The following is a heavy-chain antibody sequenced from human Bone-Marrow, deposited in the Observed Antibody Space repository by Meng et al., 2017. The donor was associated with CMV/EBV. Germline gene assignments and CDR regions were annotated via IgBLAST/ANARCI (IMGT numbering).Heavy chain of an antibody. CDR2: INPSGGST. CDR3: ARDRRYCSSTSCYWGDAFDI. V-gene: IGHV1-46*01. D-gene: IGHD2-2*01. J-gene: IGHJ3*02. CDR1: GYTFTSYY. Sequence: ASVKVSCKASGYTFTSYYMHWVRQAPGQGLEWMGIINPSGGSTSYAQKFQGRVTMTRDTSTSTVYMELSSLRSDDTAVYYCARDRRYCSSTSCYWGDAFDIWGQGTMVTVSS.